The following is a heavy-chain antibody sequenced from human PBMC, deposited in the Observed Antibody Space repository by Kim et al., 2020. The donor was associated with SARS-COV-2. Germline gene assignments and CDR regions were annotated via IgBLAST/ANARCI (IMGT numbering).Heavy chain of an antibody. Sequence: GGSPRLSCAASGFTFSGSAMHWVRQASGKGLEWVGRIRNKANSYATAYAASVKGRFTISRDDSKNTAYLQMNSLKTEDTAVYYCASFTLDYWGQGTLVTVSS. CDR2: IRNKANSYAT. J-gene: IGHJ4*02. CDR3: ASFTLDY. D-gene: IGHD2-15*01. CDR1: GFTFSGSA. V-gene: IGHV3-73*01.